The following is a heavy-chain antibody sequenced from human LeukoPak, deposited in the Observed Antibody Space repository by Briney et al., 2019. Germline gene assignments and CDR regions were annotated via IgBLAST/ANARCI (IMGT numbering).Heavy chain of an antibody. D-gene: IGHD6-19*01. V-gene: IGHV4-4*07. CDR1: GGSISSDC. CDR3: AREKSVSGWHADS. CDR2: FYSSGTS. Sequence: SETQSLTCSVSGGSISSDCWSWIRQPGGKGLEWIGRFYSSGTSDINPPFQPRATISVDTSKNQVFLTLTSLTAADTAVYFCAREKSVSGWHADSWGQGTLVTVSS. J-gene: IGHJ4*02.